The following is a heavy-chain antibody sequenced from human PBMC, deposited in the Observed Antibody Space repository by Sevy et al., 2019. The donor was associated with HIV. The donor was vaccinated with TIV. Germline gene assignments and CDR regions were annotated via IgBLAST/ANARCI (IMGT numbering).Heavy chain of an antibody. CDR1: GGSMSGSHYY. Sequence: SETLSLTCTVSGGSMSGSHYYWGWIRRPPGKGLEWIGSVYYSGSTHYNPSLKSRVTISVDTSKSLLSLELTSVIATDTAVYYCGRNSTGHSFDYWGHGTLVTVSS. CDR2: VYYSGST. CDR3: GRNSTGHSFDY. D-gene: IGHD3-22*01. J-gene: IGHJ4*01. V-gene: IGHV4-39*01.